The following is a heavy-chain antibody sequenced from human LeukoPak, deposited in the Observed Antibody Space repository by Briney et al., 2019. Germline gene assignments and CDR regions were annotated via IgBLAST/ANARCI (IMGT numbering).Heavy chain of an antibody. Sequence: SETLSLTCTVSGGSISSYYWSWIRQPPGKGLEGIGYIYYSGSTNYNPSLNSRVTISVDTSKNQFSLKLSSVPAADTAVYYCARLPYYYDSSGYYYFSFDYWGQGTLVTVSS. V-gene: IGHV4-59*08. CDR1: GGSISSYY. CDR2: IYYSGST. J-gene: IGHJ4*02. D-gene: IGHD3-22*01. CDR3: ARLPYYYDSSGYYYFSFDY.